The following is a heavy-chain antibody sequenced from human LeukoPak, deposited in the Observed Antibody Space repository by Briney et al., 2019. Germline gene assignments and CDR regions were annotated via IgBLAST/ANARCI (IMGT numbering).Heavy chain of an antibody. CDR1: GYPFTGYY. CDR2: INPNSGFT. Sequence: GASVKVSCKASGYPFTGYYLHWVRQAPGQGLEWMGWINPNSGFTNYAQKFQGRVTMTRDTSISTAYMELSRLRSDDTAVYYCARLADCSSSSCRSFDYWRQGTLVTVSS. V-gene: IGHV1-2*02. CDR3: ARLADCSSSSCRSFDY. J-gene: IGHJ4*02. D-gene: IGHD2-2*01.